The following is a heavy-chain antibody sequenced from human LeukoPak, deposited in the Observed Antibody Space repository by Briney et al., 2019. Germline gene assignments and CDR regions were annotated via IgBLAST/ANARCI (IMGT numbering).Heavy chain of an antibody. CDR1: GFTFSSYA. D-gene: IGHD1-26*01. V-gene: IGHV3-64D*09. CDR3: VKEVGGIVGAEYYFDY. Sequence: GGSLRLSCSASGFTFSSYAMHWVRQAPGEGLEYVSAISSNGGSTYYADSVKGRFTISRDNSKNTLYLQMSSLRAEDTAVYYCVKEVGGIVGAEYYFDYWGQGTLVTVSS. CDR2: ISSNGGST. J-gene: IGHJ4*02.